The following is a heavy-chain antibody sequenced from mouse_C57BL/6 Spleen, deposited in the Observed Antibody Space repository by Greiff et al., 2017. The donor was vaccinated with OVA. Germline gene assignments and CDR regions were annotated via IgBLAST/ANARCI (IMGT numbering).Heavy chain of an antibody. CDR3: ARGLGRGDFDY. Sequence: EVMLVESGGGLVKPGGSLKLSCAASGFTFSSYAMSWVRQTPEKRLEWVATISDGGSYTYYPDNVKGRFTISRDNAKNNLYLQMSHLKSEDTAMYYCARGLGRGDFDYWGQGTTLTVSS. CDR2: ISDGGSYT. D-gene: IGHD4-1*01. V-gene: IGHV5-4*03. J-gene: IGHJ2*01. CDR1: GFTFSSYA.